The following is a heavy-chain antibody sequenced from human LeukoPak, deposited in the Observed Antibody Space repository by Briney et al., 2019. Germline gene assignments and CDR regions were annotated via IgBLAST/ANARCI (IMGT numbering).Heavy chain of an antibody. CDR1: GFTFSSYV. Sequence: GGSLRLSCAASGFTFSSYVMSLVRQAPGKGLEWVSAISSSSAGTYYADSVKGRFTVSRDNAINTLYLQMNSLRVEDTAVYYCAKGSSSSRPYYFDSWGQGTLVTVSS. CDR2: ISSSSAGT. V-gene: IGHV3-23*01. CDR3: AKGSSSSRPYYFDS. J-gene: IGHJ4*02. D-gene: IGHD6-6*01.